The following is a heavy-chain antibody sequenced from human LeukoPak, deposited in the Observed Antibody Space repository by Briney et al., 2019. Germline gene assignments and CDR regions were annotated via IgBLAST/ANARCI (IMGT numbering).Heavy chain of an antibody. D-gene: IGHD2-2*01. Sequence: GASVKVSCKASGYTFTDYYIQWLRKAPGQGLEGMGWINPNSGGTNSAQKFQGRVTMTRDTSVSTAYMELSRLRSDDTAVYYCARDHCTSSGCYEYYYYGVDVWGQGTTVTVSS. V-gene: IGHV1-2*02. CDR2: INPNSGGT. J-gene: IGHJ6*02. CDR3: ARDHCTSSGCYEYYYYGVDV. CDR1: GYTFTDYY.